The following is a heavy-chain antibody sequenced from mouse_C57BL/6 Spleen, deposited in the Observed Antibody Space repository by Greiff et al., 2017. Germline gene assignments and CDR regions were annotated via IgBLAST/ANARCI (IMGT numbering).Heavy chain of an antibody. D-gene: IGHD1-1*01. CDR2: IWRGGST. Sequence: VQLVESGPGLVQPSQSLSITCTVSGFSLTSYGVHWVRQSPGKGLEWLGVIWRGGSTDYNAAFMSRLSITKDNSKSQVFFKMNSLQADDTAIYYCAKNGYYYGSSYESDYFDYWGQGTTLTVSS. CDR3: AKNGYYYGSSYESDYFDY. CDR1: GFSLTSYG. J-gene: IGHJ2*01. V-gene: IGHV2-5*01.